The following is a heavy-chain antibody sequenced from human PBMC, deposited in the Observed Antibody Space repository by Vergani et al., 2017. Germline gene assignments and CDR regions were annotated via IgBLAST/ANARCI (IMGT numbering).Heavy chain of an antibody. CDR1: GFSFSTYW. V-gene: IGHV5-51*01. CDR3: ARHARFSDVTVNDVYYGMDV. CDR2: VYPADSDT. D-gene: IGHD3-16*01. Sequence: EVQLVQSGAEVKTPGESLKISCTCSGFSFSTYWIGWVRQLPGKGLEWMGIVYPADSDTRYSPSFKGQVTVSADKSTSTTFLEWSGLKVTDTAIYYCARHARFSDVTVNDVYYGMDVWGQGSAVIVSS. J-gene: IGHJ6*02.